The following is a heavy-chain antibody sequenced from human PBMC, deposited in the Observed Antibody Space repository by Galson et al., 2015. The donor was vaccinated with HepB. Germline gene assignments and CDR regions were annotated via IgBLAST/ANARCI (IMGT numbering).Heavy chain of an antibody. D-gene: IGHD4-23*01. CDR3: ARGPATTVVTPLFDY. CDR1: GFTFSSYA. J-gene: IGHJ4*02. V-gene: IGHV3-64*01. CDR2: ISSNGGST. Sequence: SLRLSCAASGFTFSSYAMHWVRQAPGKGLEYVSAISSNGGSTYYANSVKGRFTISRDNSKNTLYLQMGSLRAEDMAVYYCARGPATTVVTPLFDYWGQGTLVTVSS.